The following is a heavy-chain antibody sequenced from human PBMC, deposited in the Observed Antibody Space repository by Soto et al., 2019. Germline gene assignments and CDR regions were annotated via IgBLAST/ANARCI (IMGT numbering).Heavy chain of an antibody. CDR3: ARDGGSYSSGWYVYY. Sequence: SVKVSCKASGGTFSSYAISWVRQAPGQGLEWMGGIIPIFGTANYAQKFQGRVTITADESTSTAYMELSILRSEDTAVYYCARDGGSYSSGWYVYYWGQGTLVTVSS. CDR2: IIPIFGTA. J-gene: IGHJ4*02. D-gene: IGHD6-19*01. V-gene: IGHV1-69*13. CDR1: GGTFSSYA.